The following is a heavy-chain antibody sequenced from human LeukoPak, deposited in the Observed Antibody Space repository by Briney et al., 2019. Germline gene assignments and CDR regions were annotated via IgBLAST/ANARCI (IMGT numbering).Heavy chain of an antibody. Sequence: GGSLRLSCAASGFTFINYWMTWVRQAPGKGLEWVANIKQDGSEKYYVDSVTGRFTISRDNAKNSLFLQMSSLRADDTAVYYCARGGIRGALMEYWGQGTLVTVSS. CDR1: GFTFINYW. V-gene: IGHV3-7*05. CDR2: IKQDGSEK. D-gene: IGHD3-10*01. J-gene: IGHJ4*02. CDR3: ARGGIRGALMEY.